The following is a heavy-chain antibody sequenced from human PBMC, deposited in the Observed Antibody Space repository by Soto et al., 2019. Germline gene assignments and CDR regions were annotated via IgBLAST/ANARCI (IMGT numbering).Heavy chain of an antibody. V-gene: IGHV4-34*01. J-gene: IGHJ6*02. CDR1: GGSFSGYY. CDR2: INHSGST. Sequence: QVQLQQWGAGLLKPSETLSLTCAVYGGSFSGYYWSWIRQPPGKGLEWIGEINHSGSTNYNPSLKSRVTISVDTSKNQFSLKLSSVTAADTAVYYCARGTGTWGTYYCYGMDVWGQGTTVTVSS. CDR3: ARGTGTWGTYYCYGMDV. D-gene: IGHD1-1*01.